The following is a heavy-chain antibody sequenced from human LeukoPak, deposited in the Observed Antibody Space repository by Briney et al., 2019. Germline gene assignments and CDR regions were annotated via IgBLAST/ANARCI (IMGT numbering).Heavy chain of an antibody. J-gene: IGHJ4*02. CDR1: GFTFSGSG. D-gene: IGHD3-10*01. CDR3: ARTRSGSYYDY. V-gene: IGHV3-48*02. CDR2: ISSSGTTI. Sequence: GGSLRLSCAASGFTFSGSGMSWVRQAPGKGLEWLSYISSSGTTIYYAASVKGRFTISRDNAENALYLHMNSLRDDDTAVYYCARTRSGSYYDYWGQGTLDTVSS.